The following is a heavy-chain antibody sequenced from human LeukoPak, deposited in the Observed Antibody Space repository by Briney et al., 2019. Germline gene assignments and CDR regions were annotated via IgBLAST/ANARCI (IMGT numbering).Heavy chain of an antibody. CDR2: IYTGGST. CDR3: ARDNAYFDY. V-gene: IGHV3-53*05. Sequence: GGSLRLSCAASGFTVSSTFMSRVRQAPGKGLEWISVIYTGGSTHYADSVKGRFTISRDNSNNTVYLQMNSLRAEDTAVYYCARDNAYFDYWGRGTLVTVSS. CDR1: GFTVSSTF. J-gene: IGHJ4*02.